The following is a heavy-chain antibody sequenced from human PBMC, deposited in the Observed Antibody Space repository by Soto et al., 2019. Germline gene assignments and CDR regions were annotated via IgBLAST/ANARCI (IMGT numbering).Heavy chain of an antibody. V-gene: IGHV3-30*18. CDR3: AKDRGWCSAGLEY. CDR1: GFNFSSCG. J-gene: IGHJ4*02. Sequence: QVQLVEPGGGVVQPGSSLRLSCAASGFNFSSCGMHWVRQAPGKGLEWVALMSYDGISKYYQDSLKGRFTISRDKSKKTLDLQMSSLRVEYTSVYYCAKDRGWCSAGLEYWGQGTLVTVSA. CDR2: MSYDGISK. D-gene: IGHD2-21*01.